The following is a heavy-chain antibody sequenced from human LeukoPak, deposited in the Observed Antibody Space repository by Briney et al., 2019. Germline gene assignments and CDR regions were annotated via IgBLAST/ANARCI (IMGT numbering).Heavy chain of an antibody. Sequence: GGSLRLSCTASGFTFAGYGMHWVRQAPGKGLEWVALIIYDGSNKYHVDSVKGRFTVSRDNSKNTLYLQMNSLRAEDTAVYYCVKVPRSGCCAFDIWGLGTMVTVSP. CDR3: VKVPRSGCCAFDI. J-gene: IGHJ3*02. CDR1: GFTFAGYG. D-gene: IGHD6-19*01. V-gene: IGHV3-30*18. CDR2: IIYDGSNK.